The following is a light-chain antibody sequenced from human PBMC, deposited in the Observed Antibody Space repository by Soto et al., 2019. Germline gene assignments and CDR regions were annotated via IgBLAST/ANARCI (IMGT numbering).Light chain of an antibody. CDR1: QSVSSSY. V-gene: IGKV3-20*01. CDR2: GAS. Sequence: EIVLTQSPGTLSLSPGERATLSCRASQSVSSSYLAWYQQKPGQAPRLLIYGASSRATGIPDRFSGSGSGTDFTLNIGRLEPEDFAVYYCQQYGRTFGQGTKLEIK. J-gene: IGKJ2*01. CDR3: QQYGRT.